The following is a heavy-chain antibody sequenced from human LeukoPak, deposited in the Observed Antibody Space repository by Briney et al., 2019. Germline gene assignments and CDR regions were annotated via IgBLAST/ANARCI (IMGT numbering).Heavy chain of an antibody. Sequence: GGSLRLSCAASGFTFSSYWMSWVRQAPGKGLEWVANIKQDGSEKYYVDSVKGRFTISRDNAKNSLYLQMNSLRAEDTAVYYCARALFDYYDSSGYRDWGQGTLVTVSS. CDR2: IKQDGSEK. CDR1: GFTFSSYW. V-gene: IGHV3-7*01. D-gene: IGHD3-22*01. J-gene: IGHJ4*02. CDR3: ARALFDYYDSSGYRD.